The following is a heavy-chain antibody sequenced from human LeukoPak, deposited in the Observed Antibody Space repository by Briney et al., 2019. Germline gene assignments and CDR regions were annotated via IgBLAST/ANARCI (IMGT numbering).Heavy chain of an antibody. CDR2: IYPGDSDT. J-gene: IGHJ4*02. V-gene: IGHV5-51*01. CDR3: ARRDSGWSLFDY. Sequence: GESLKTSCKGSGYSFTNYWIGGVRQMPGKGLEWMGIIYPGDSDTRYNPSFQGQVTISADKFISTAYLQWTSLKASDTAMYYCARRDSGWSLFDYWGQGTRITVSS. D-gene: IGHD6-19*01. CDR1: GYSFTNYW.